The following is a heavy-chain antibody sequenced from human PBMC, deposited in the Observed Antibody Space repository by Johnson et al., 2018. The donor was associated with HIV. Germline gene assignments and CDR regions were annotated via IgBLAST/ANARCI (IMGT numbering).Heavy chain of an antibody. V-gene: IGHV3-13*01. CDR3: ATGNYYGSGSYAGYSAPFDI. J-gene: IGHJ3*02. CDR2: IGSAGDT. CDR1: GFTFRSYD. Sequence: EVQLVESGGGLVQAGGSLRLSCAASGFTFRSYDMHWVRQATGKGLEWVSAIGSAGDTYYPGSVKGRFTISSENAKNSLYLQMNNLRAGDTAVYYCATGNYYGSGSYAGYSAPFDIWGQGTMVTVSS. D-gene: IGHD3-10*01.